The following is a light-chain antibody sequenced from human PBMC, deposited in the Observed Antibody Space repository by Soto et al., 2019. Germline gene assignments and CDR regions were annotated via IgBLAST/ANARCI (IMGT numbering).Light chain of an antibody. CDR3: QQNKDWPGT. Sequence: EIFMTQSPATLSVSRWEIVTFSCRASQSVSYYLAWYQQKPGQAPRLLIYDASTRATGVPVRFSGSGSGTEFTLTISSLQSEDFGVYYCQQNKDWPGTFGQGTKVDI. V-gene: IGKV3-15*01. J-gene: IGKJ1*01. CDR2: DAS. CDR1: QSVSYY.